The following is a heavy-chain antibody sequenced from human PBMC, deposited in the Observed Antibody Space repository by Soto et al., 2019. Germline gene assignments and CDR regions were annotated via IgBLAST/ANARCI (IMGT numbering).Heavy chain of an antibody. Sequence: ASVKVSCKASGYTFTSYAMHWVRQAPGQRLEWMGWINAGNGNTKYSQKFQGRVTITRDTSASTAYMELSSLRSEDTAVYYCASRGSGWQDYDYWDQGTLVTVSS. CDR1: GYTFTSYA. V-gene: IGHV1-3*01. CDR3: ASRGSGWQDYDY. J-gene: IGHJ4*02. CDR2: INAGNGNT. D-gene: IGHD6-19*01.